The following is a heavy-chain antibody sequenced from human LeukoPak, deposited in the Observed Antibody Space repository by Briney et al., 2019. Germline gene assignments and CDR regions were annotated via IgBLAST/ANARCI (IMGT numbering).Heavy chain of an antibody. CDR3: ATDRGQRVPKYSWFDP. V-gene: IGHV3-23*01. J-gene: IGHJ5*02. Sequence: GGSLRLSCAASGFTFSSYAMNWVRQAPGEGLEWVSAIIRSGSSTYYADSVKGRFTISRDNSKNTLYLQMNSLRGEDPAVYYCATDRGQRVPKYSWFDPWGQGTLVTVSS. CDR2: IIRSGSST. CDR1: GFTFSSYA. D-gene: IGHD6-6*01.